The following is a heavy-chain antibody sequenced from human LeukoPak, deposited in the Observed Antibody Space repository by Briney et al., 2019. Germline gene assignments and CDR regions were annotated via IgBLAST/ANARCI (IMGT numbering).Heavy chain of an antibody. D-gene: IGHD3-10*01. CDR2: ISWNSGSI. V-gene: IGHV3-9*01. J-gene: IGHJ3*02. CDR1: GFTFDDYA. CDR3: AKPGSGGSGSYSGAFDI. Sequence: GGSLRLSCAASGFTFDDYAMHWVRQAPGKGLEWVSGISWNSGSIGYADSVKGRFTISRDNAKNTLYLQMNSLRAEDTAVYYCAKPGSGGSGSYSGAFDIWGQGTMVTVSS.